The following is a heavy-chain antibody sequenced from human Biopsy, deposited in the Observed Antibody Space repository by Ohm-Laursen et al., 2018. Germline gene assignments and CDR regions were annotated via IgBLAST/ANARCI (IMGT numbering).Heavy chain of an antibody. CDR2: IYYSGST. D-gene: IGHD5-12*01. CDR3: AGRPWPNAFGI. J-gene: IGHJ3*02. Sequence: SETLSLTCIVSGGSVSSGSYYWSWIRQPPGKGLEWIGYIYYSGSTNYNPSLKSRVTISVDTSRNQFSLKLSSVTAADTAVYYCAGRPWPNAFGIWGQGTMVTVSS. V-gene: IGHV4-61*01. CDR1: GGSVSSGSYY.